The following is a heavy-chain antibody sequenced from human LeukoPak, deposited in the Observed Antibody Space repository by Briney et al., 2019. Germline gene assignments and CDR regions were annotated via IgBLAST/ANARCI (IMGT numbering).Heavy chain of an antibody. CDR2: IIPIFGTA. J-gene: IGHJ6*03. Sequence: GASVKVSCKASGGTFSSYAISWVRQAPGQGLEWMGGIIPIFGTADYAQKFQGRVTITTDESTSTAYMELSSLRSEDTAVYYCARFNYDFWSEPYYYYYMDVWGKGTTVTVSS. CDR3: ARFNYDFWSEPYYYYYMDV. CDR1: GGTFSSYA. D-gene: IGHD3-3*01. V-gene: IGHV1-69*05.